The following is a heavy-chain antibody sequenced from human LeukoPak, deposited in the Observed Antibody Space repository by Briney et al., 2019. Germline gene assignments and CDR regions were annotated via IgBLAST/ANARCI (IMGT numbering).Heavy chain of an antibody. Sequence: PGGSLRLSCAASGFTFSSYGMHWVRQAPGKGLEWVAFIRYDGSNKYYADSVKGRCTISRDNSENTLYVQMNSLRVEDTAVYYCATTYYYNSGSYRYYFDYWGQGTLVTVSS. D-gene: IGHD3-10*01. CDR3: ATTYYYNSGSYRYYFDY. CDR1: GFTFSSYG. V-gene: IGHV3-30*02. J-gene: IGHJ4*02. CDR2: IRYDGSNK.